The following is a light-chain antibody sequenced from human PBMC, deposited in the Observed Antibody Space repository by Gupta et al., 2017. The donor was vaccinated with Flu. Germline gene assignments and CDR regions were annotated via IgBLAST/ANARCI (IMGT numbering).Light chain of an antibody. V-gene: IGKV1-33*01. CDR1: QDISNY. J-gene: IGKJ1*01. CDR3: QQYDNLPWT. CDR2: DAS. Sequence: PSSLSASVGDRVTITCQASQDISNYLNWYQQKPGKAPKLLIYDASNLETGVPSRFSGSGSGTDFTFTISSLQPEDIATYYCQQYDNLPWTFGQGTKVEIK.